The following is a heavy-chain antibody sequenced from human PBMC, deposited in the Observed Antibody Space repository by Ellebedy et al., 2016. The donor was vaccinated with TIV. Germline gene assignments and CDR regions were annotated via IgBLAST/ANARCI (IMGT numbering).Heavy chain of an antibody. V-gene: IGHV3-7*01. CDR3: ARDSSTYSWSRIPDC. D-gene: IGHD2-21*01. Sequence: GGSLRLXXSASGFSFSNYWMTWVRQTPGKGLEWVANINQDGSEKYYVDSVKGRFTVSRDNAKNSLYLQMSSLRAEDTAVYYCARDSSTYSWSRIPDCWGQGTLVTVSS. CDR1: GFSFSNYW. CDR2: INQDGSEK. J-gene: IGHJ4*02.